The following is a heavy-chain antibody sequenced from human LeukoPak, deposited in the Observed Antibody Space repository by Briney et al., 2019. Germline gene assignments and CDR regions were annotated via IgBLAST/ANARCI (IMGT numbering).Heavy chain of an antibody. Sequence: GGSLRLSCAASGFTFSSYWMSWVRQAPGKGLEWVANIKQDGSEKYYVDPVKGRFTISRDNAKNSLYLQMNSLRAEDTAVYYCARAFTGVGLLWFGETPPPGAFDIWGQGTMVTVSS. CDR1: GFTFSSYW. CDR2: IKQDGSEK. V-gene: IGHV3-7*01. CDR3: ARAFTGVGLLWFGETPPPGAFDI. D-gene: IGHD3-10*01. J-gene: IGHJ3*02.